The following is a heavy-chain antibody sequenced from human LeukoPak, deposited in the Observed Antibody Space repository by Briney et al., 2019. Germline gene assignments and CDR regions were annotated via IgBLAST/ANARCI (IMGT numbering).Heavy chain of an antibody. D-gene: IGHD4-17*01. CDR3: ARDPATTVTTYAY. CDR1: GFTFSSYW. Sequence: GGSLRLSCAASGFTFSSYWMSWVRQAPGKGLEWVANIKQDGSEKYYVDSVKGRFTISRDNAKNSLYLQMNSPRAEDTAVYYCARDPATTVTTYAYWGQGTLVTVSS. CDR2: IKQDGSEK. V-gene: IGHV3-7*01. J-gene: IGHJ4*02.